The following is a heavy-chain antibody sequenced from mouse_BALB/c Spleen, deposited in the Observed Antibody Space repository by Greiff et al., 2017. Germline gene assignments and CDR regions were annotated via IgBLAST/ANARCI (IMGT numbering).Heavy chain of an antibody. D-gene: IGHD2-14*01. V-gene: IGHV1-66*01. CDR2: IFPGSGNT. Sequence: VQLQQSGPELVKPGASVKISCKASGYSFTSYYIHWVKQRPGQGLEWIGWIFPGSGNTKYNEKFKGKATLTADTSSSTAYMQLSSLTSEDSAVYVCARSYRYDDYAMDYWGQGTAVTVSS. CDR1: GYSFTSYY. CDR3: ARSYRYDDYAMDY. J-gene: IGHJ4*01.